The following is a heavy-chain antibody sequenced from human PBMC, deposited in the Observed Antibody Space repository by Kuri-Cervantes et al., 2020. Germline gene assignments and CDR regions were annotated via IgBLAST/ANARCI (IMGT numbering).Heavy chain of an antibody. D-gene: IGHD6-19*01. V-gene: IGHV3-30*02. J-gene: IGHJ4*02. CDR3: AKDRAVGSTPYYFDY. Sequence: GESLKISCEASGFTFSEHGVHWVRQAPGKGLEWVAFIRYDGNNKYFADSVKGRFTISRDNSKNTLYLQMNSLRAEDTAVYHCAKDRAVGSTPYYFDYWGQGTLVTVSS. CDR2: IRYDGNNK. CDR1: GFTFSEHG.